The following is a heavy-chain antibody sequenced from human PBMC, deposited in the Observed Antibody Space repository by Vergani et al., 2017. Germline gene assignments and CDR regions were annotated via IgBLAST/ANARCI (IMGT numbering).Heavy chain of an antibody. CDR2: MSSGDSI. Sequence: QVQLVESGGGLVKPGGSLRLSCAASGFTFSDHYMSWVRQAPGKGLEWISYMSSGDSIYYADSVKGRFTVSRDNTKNTLLLQMNSLRAKDTAVYYCAKSPNFNNRPTDYWGQGTLVTVSS. CDR1: GFTFSDHY. D-gene: IGHD1/OR15-1a*01. V-gene: IGHV3-11*01. CDR3: AKSPNFNNRPTDY. J-gene: IGHJ4*02.